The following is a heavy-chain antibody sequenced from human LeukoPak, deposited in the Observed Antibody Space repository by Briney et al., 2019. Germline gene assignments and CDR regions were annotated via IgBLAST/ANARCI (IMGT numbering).Heavy chain of an antibody. Sequence: SGGSLRLSCAASGFTFSSYAMSWIRQAPGKGLEWVSAISASGGSTNYADSVKGRFTISRVNSKNTLYLQMNSLRAEDTAVYYCAKVDSGYSYGSVDYWGQGTLVTVSS. J-gene: IGHJ4*02. CDR2: ISASGGST. D-gene: IGHD5-18*01. CDR1: GFTFSSYA. CDR3: AKVDSGYSYGSVDY. V-gene: IGHV3-23*01.